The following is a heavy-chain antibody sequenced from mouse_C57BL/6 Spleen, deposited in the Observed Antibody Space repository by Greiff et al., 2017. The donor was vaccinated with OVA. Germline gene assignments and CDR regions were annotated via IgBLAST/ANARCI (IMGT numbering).Heavy chain of an antibody. Sequence: QVQLKESGAELVKPGASVKISCKASGYAFSSYWMNWVKQRPGKGLEWIGQIYPGDGDTNYNGKFKGKATLTADKSSSTAYMQLSSLTSEDSAVYFCARRGYSYFDYWGQGTTLTVSS. CDR3: ARRGYSYFDY. CDR1: GYAFSSYW. D-gene: IGHD3-1*01. J-gene: IGHJ2*01. V-gene: IGHV1-80*01. CDR2: IYPGDGDT.